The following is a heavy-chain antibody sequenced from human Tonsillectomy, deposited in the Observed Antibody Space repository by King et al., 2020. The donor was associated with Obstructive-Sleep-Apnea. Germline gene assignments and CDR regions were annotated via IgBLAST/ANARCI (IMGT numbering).Heavy chain of an antibody. Sequence: QLQESGPGLVKPSETLSLTCTVSGGSNSSYYWSWIRQPPGKGLEWIGYIYYSVSTNYNPSLKIRVTISVDTSKNQFSLKLSSVTAADPAVYYCAGLALYDYVWGSYRYFDYWGQGTLVTVSS. V-gene: IGHV4-59*08. CDR2: IYYSVST. D-gene: IGHD3-16*02. CDR3: AGLALYDYVWGSYRYFDY. CDR1: GGSNSSYY. J-gene: IGHJ4*02.